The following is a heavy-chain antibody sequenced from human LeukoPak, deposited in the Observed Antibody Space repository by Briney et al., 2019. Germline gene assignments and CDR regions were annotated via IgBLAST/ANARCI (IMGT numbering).Heavy chain of an antibody. CDR2: IYYSGST. CDR1: GGSISSSSYY. D-gene: IGHD3-16*02. Sequence: PSETLSLTCTVFGGSISSSSYYWGWIRQPPGKGLEWIGSIYYSGSTYYNPSLKSRVTISVDTSKNQFSLKLSSVTAADTAVYYCVGFGEESTYDYVWGSYRHSPDCWGQGTLVTVSS. CDR3: VGFGEESTYDYVWGSYRHSPDC. J-gene: IGHJ4*02. V-gene: IGHV4-39*01.